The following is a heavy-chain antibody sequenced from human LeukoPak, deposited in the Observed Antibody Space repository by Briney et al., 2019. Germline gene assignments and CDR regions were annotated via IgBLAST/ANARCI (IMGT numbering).Heavy chain of an antibody. J-gene: IGHJ4*02. D-gene: IGHD3-22*01. V-gene: IGHV1-18*01. CDR1: GYTFTSYG. Sequence: ASVTVSCMASGYTFTSYGICWVRQAPGQGLEWMGWISAYNGNTNYAQKLQGRVTMTTDTSTSTAYMELRSLRSDHTAVYYCARETYYYASSGSTEDYWGQGTLVTVSS. CDR2: ISAYNGNT. CDR3: ARETYYYASSGSTEDY.